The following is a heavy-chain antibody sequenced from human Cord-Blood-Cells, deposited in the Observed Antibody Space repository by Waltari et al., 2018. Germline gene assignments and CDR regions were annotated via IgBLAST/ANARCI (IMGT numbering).Heavy chain of an antibody. V-gene: IGHV2-26*01. Sequence: QVTLKESGPVLVKPTETLTLTCTVSGFSLSNARMGVSWIRQPPGKALEWLAHIFSNDEKSYSTSLKSRLTSSNDTSKSQVVLTMTNMDPVDTGRYYCARIIGSSVRWFDPWGQGTLVTVSS. CDR2: IFSNDEK. D-gene: IGHD6-6*01. J-gene: IGHJ5*02. CDR1: GFSLSNARMG. CDR3: ARIIGSSVRWFDP.